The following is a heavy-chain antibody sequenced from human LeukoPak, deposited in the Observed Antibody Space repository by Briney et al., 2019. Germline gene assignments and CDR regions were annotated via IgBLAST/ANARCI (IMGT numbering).Heavy chain of an antibody. Sequence: SETLSLTCTVSGGSISSYYWSWIRQPPGKGLEWIGYIYYSGSTNYNPSLKSRVTISVDTSKNQFSLKLSSVTAADTAVYYCARDGHPSYSSGWNWFDPWGQGTPVTVSS. D-gene: IGHD6-19*01. CDR3: ARDGHPSYSSGWNWFDP. CDR1: GGSISSYY. J-gene: IGHJ5*02. V-gene: IGHV4-59*01. CDR2: IYYSGST.